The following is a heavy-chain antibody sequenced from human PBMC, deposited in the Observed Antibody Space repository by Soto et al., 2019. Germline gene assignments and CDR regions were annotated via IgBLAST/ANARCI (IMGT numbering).Heavy chain of an antibody. CDR1: GFTFSSYA. V-gene: IGHV3-23*01. CDR3: AKETYCSRTSCYVVYYYYYMDV. Sequence: EVQLLESGGGLVQPGGSLRLSCAAAGFTFSSYAMSWVRQAPGKGLEWVSAISGRGGSTYYADSVKGRFTISRDNSKNTLYLQMNSLRAEDTAVYYCAKETYCSRTSCYVVYYYYYMDVWGKGTTVTVSS. CDR2: ISGRGGST. J-gene: IGHJ6*03. D-gene: IGHD2-2*01.